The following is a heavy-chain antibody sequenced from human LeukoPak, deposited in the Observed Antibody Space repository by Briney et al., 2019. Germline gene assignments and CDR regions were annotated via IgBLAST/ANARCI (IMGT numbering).Heavy chain of an antibody. CDR1: GFTFSSYA. CDR2: ITSDGDTT. Sequence: PGGSLRLSCSASGFTFSSYAMHWVRRAPGKGLEYVSSITSDGDTTYYTDSVKGRFTISRDNSKNPLYLQMSSLRAEDTAVYYCLKGRPGTGDYWGQGTLVSVSS. D-gene: IGHD3-10*01. J-gene: IGHJ4*02. V-gene: IGHV3-64D*06. CDR3: LKGRPGTGDY.